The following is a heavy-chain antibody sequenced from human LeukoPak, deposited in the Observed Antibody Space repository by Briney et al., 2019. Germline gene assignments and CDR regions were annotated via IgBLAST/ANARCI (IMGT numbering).Heavy chain of an antibody. CDR1: GGTFSSYA. CDR2: IIPIFGTA. CDR3: ARGELTYYYDSSASSPFDY. J-gene: IGHJ4*02. V-gene: IGHV1-69*13. D-gene: IGHD3-22*01. Sequence: ASVKVPCKASGGTFSSYAISWVRQAPGQGLEWMGGIIPIFGTANYAQKFQGRVTITADESTSTAYMELSSLRSDDTAVYYCARGELTYYYDSSASSPFDYWGQGTLVTVSS.